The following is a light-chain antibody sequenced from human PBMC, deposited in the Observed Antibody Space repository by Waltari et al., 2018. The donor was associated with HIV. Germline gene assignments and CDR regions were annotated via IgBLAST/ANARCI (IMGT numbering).Light chain of an antibody. V-gene: IGKV3-11*01. CDR2: ATS. CDR1: QLVSSY. J-gene: IGKJ4*01. Sequence: EIVLTQAPATLSLSPGERATLSCRASQLVSSYLAGYQQKPGQAPRLLTYATSNMATGIPARCSGSGAGTDFTLTISSLEPEGFAVYYCQQRSNWPPGLTFGGGNKVELK. CDR3: QQRSNWPPGLT.